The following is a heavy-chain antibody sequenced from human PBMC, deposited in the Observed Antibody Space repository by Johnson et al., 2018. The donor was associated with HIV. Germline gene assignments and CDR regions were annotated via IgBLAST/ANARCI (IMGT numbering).Heavy chain of an antibody. Sequence: QVQLVESGGGVVQPGRSLRLSCAASGFTFSSYGMHWVRQAPGKGLEWVAVVSYDGSNKHYADSVKGRVTISRDNAKNTLYLQMNSLRAEDTAVYYCARDAPRIDAFDIWGQGTMVTVSS. CDR3: ARDAPRIDAFDI. V-gene: IGHV3-30*19. J-gene: IGHJ3*02. CDR1: GFTFSSYG. CDR2: VSYDGSNK.